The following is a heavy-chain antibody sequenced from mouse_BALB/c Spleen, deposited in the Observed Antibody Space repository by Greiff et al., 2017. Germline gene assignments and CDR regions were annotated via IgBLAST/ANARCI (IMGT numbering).Heavy chain of an antibody. D-gene: IGHD2-4*01. Sequence: QVQLMESGPGLVQPSQSLSITCTVSGFSFTSYGVHWVRQSPGKGLEWLGVIWSGGSTDYYAAFISRLSISKDNSKSQVFLKMNSLQADDTAIYYCARDQGITSGFAYWGQGTLVTVSA. V-gene: IGHV2-4-1*01. CDR2: IWSGGST. CDR1: GFSFTSYG. CDR3: ARDQGITSGFAY. J-gene: IGHJ3*01.